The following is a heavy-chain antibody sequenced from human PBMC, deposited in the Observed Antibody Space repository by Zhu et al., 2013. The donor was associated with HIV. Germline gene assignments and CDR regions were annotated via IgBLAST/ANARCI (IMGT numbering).Heavy chain of an antibody. V-gene: IGHV1-18*01. CDR1: GYVFTSFG. D-gene: IGHD3-22*01. Sequence: QDQLVQSGAEMKKPGASVKVSCRASGYVFTSFGISWLRQAPGQRLQWMGWISGYNGKTNYARNLQDRVTMTVDISSSTAYLELRSLRSDDTAIYYCARGRYYYDHDGYYHEYFQLWGQGTRGPPSP. J-gene: IGHJ1*01. CDR3: ARGRYYYDHDGYYHEYFQL. CDR2: ISGYNGKT.